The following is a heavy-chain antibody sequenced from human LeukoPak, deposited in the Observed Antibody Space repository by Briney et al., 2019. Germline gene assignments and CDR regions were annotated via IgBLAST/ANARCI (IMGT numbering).Heavy chain of an antibody. Sequence: SETLSLTCTVSGGSISSSSYYWGWIRQPPGKGLEWIGSIYYSGSTYYNPSLKSRVTISVDTSKNQFSLKLSSVTAADTAVYYCASTTYYYGSGSYLDYWGQGTLVTVSS. CDR1: GGSISSSSYY. V-gene: IGHV4-39*01. J-gene: IGHJ4*02. D-gene: IGHD3-10*01. CDR2: IYYSGST. CDR3: ASTTYYYGSGSYLDY.